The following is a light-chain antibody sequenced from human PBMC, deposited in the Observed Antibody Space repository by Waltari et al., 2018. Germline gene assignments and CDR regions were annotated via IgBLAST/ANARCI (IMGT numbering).Light chain of an antibody. Sequence: EIVLTQSPDFQSVTLKERVTITSRASHYIGGRLHGYQQKPDQSPKVLIMYASQSLSEVPSRFSGSGSGTEFTHTIDSLEAEDAATYYCHHSSSLPYSFGQGTKLEI. J-gene: IGKJ2*01. CDR2: YAS. CDR3: HHSSSLPYS. CDR1: HYIGGR. V-gene: IGKV6-21*01.